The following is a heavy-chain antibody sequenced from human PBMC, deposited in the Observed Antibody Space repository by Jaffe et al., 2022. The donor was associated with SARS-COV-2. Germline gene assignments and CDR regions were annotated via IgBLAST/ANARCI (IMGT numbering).Heavy chain of an antibody. CDR3: ARHPGFYYYGMDV. J-gene: IGHJ6*02. V-gene: IGHV4-39*01. CDR2: VYYTGST. CDR1: GASISSSSYF. Sequence: QLQLQESGPGLVKPSGTLSLTCTVSGASISSSSYFWGWIRQPPGKGLEWIGSVYYTGSTYYNPSLKSRVTISEDTSKNQISLELRSVTATDTAVYYCARHPGFYYYGMDVWGQGTTVTVSS.